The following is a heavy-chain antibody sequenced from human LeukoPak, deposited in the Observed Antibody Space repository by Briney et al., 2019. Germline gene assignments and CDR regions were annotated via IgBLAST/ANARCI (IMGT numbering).Heavy chain of an antibody. CDR1: GYSISSGYY. CDR2: IYHSGST. D-gene: IGHD5-24*01. J-gene: IGHJ4*02. CDR3: ARVGYNWDFDY. V-gene: IGHV4-38-2*02. Sequence: PSETLSLTCTVSGYSISSGYYWGWIRQPPGKGLEWIGSIYHSGSTYYNPSLKSRVTISVDTSKNQFSLKLSSVTAADTAVYYCARVGYNWDFDYWGQGTLVTVSS.